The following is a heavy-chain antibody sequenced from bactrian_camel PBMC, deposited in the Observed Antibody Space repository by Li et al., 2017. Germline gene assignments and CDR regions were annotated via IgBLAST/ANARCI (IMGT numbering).Heavy chain of an antibody. CDR2: LDTDGKT. V-gene: IGHV3S53*01. CDR3: ATRTATWCALSETYYSP. D-gene: IGHD2*01. J-gene: IGHJ4*01. Sequence: QVQLVESGGGSARAGGSLRLSCSASTDALMYMAWFRQAPGKEREAVATLDTDGKTWYSVAVEERFSISEDNARIVLFLQMNTLKPDDTATYYCATRTATWCALSETYYSPWGQGTQVTVS. CDR1: TDALMY.